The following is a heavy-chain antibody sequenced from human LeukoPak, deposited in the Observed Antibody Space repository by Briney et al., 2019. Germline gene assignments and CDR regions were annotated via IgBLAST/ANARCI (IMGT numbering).Heavy chain of an antibody. CDR1: GDSVSSNY. Sequence: SETLSLTCTVSGDSVSSNYWSWIRQPPGKGPEWIGYIYNSGSTSYNPSIKSRVTISVDTSKNQFSLKLSSVTAADTAVYYCARAKPNWNPPDYWGQGTLVSVSS. CDR3: ARAKPNWNPPDY. V-gene: IGHV4-59*08. CDR2: IYNSGST. D-gene: IGHD1-1*01. J-gene: IGHJ4*02.